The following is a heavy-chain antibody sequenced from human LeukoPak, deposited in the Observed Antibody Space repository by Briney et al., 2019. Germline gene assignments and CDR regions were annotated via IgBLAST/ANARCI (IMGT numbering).Heavy chain of an antibody. D-gene: IGHD1-7*01. V-gene: IGHV3-30*18. CDR3: AKFGITGTTYAFDI. CDR1: GFTFSSYG. CDR2: ISYDGSNK. Sequence: GGSLRLSCAASGFTFSSYGMHWVRQAPGKGLEWVAVISYDGSNKHYADSVKGRFTISRDNSKNTLYLQMNSLRAEDTAVYYCAKFGITGTTYAFDIWGRGTMVTVSS. J-gene: IGHJ3*02.